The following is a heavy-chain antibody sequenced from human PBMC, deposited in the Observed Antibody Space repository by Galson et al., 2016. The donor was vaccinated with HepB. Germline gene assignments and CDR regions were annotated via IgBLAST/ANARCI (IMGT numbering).Heavy chain of an antibody. J-gene: IGHJ4*02. V-gene: IGHV3-23*01. Sequence: SLRLSCAASGFTLSNSAMSWVRQAPGKGLEWVSAMSDSGGSTYYADSVKGRFTISRDNSKNTLYLQMNSLKAEDTAVYYCARGEGYSNGWSDWGQGTLVTVSS. D-gene: IGHD6-19*01. CDR1: GFTLSNSA. CDR3: ARGEGYSNGWSD. CDR2: MSDSGGST.